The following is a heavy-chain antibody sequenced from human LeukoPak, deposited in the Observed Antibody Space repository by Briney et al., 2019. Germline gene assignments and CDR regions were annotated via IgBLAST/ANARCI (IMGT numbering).Heavy chain of an antibody. CDR3: ARGGGSYYVDY. J-gene: IGHJ4*02. CDR2: IKHSGST. Sequence: SETLSLTCTVSGGSISSSSYYWSWIRQPPGKGLEWIGEIKHSGSTNYNPSLKSRVTISVDTSKNQFSLKLSSVTAADTAVYYCARGGGSYYVDYWGQGTLVTVSS. V-gene: IGHV4-39*01. D-gene: IGHD1-26*01. CDR1: GGSISSSSYY.